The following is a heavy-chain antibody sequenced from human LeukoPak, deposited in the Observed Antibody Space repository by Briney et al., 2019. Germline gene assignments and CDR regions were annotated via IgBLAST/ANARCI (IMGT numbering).Heavy chain of an antibody. Sequence: ASVKVSCKASGYTFTSYDINWVRQATGQGLEWMGWMNPNSGNTGYAQKFQGRVTMTGNTSISTAYMELSSLRSEDTAVYYCARGSYYDSSGYYPNWFDPWGQGTLVTVSS. V-gene: IGHV1-8*01. CDR2: MNPNSGNT. D-gene: IGHD3-22*01. CDR1: GYTFTSYD. CDR3: ARGSYYDSSGYYPNWFDP. J-gene: IGHJ5*02.